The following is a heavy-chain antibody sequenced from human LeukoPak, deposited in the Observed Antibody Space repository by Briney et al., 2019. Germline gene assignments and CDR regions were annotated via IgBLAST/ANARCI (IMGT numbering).Heavy chain of an antibody. Sequence: QPGGSLRLSCAVSGITLSNYGMSWVRQAPGKGLEWVAGISGSGGTTNYADSVKGRFTISRDNPKNTLFLHMNSLRAEDTAVYYCAKEGPYCGGDCYFEGNWFDPWGQGTLVTVSS. D-gene: IGHD2-21*02. CDR3: AKEGPYCGGDCYFEGNWFDP. CDR1: GITLSNYG. V-gene: IGHV3-23*01. J-gene: IGHJ5*02. CDR2: ISGSGGTT.